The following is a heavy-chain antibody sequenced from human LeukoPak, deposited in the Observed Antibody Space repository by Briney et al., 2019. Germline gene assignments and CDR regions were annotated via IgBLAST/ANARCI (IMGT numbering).Heavy chain of an antibody. D-gene: IGHD2/OR15-2a*01. J-gene: IGHJ4*02. V-gene: IGHV3-74*01. Sequence: GGTLRLSCAASGFTFSSYGMSWVRQAPGEGLVWVSRIRSDGSDTRYAESVERRFTISRDNAKNTLYLQMNSLRAEDTAVYYCARDWFHAIDYWGQGTLVTVSS. CDR3: ARDWFHAIDY. CDR1: GFTFSSYG. CDR2: IRSDGSDT.